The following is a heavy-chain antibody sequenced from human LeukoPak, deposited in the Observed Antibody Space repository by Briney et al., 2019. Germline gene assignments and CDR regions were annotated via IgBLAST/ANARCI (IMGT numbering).Heavy chain of an antibody. D-gene: IGHD6-6*01. V-gene: IGHV4-34*01. Sequence: PSETLSLTCAVFGGSFSGYYWSWIRQPPGKRLEWIGEINHSGGTSYTPSLKSRLTMSVDTSKNQFSLRVNSVTAADTAVYYCARGSIADRLSSWGQGTLVTVSS. CDR1: GGSFSGYY. CDR3: ARGSIADRLSS. CDR2: INHSGGT. J-gene: IGHJ5*02.